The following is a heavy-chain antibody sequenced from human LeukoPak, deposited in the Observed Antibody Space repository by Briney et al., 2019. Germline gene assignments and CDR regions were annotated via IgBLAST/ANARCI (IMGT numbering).Heavy chain of an antibody. Sequence: ASVKVSCKASGYTFTGYYMHWGRQAPGQGLESMGRMNPNSGCTNYAQKFQGRVTITRGTSINKAYMELSRLRSDDTAVHFCSRDLGHSYGWDYWGQGTLVTVSS. CDR3: SRDLGHSYGWDY. V-gene: IGHV1-2*06. CDR1: GYTFTGYY. CDR2: MNPNSGCT. D-gene: IGHD5-18*01. J-gene: IGHJ4*02.